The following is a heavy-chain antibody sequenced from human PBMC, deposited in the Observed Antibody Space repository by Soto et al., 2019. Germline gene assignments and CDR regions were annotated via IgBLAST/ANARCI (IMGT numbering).Heavy chain of an antibody. D-gene: IGHD3-10*01. Sequence: ASVKVSCKTSGYTFTSYGISWVRQAPGQGLEWMGWISAYNGNTNYAQKLQGRVTMTTDTSTSTAYMELRSLRSDDTAVYYCARGSYYYGSGSYRPRWFDPWGQGTLVTVSS. CDR3: ARGSYYYGSGSYRPRWFDP. V-gene: IGHV1-18*01. J-gene: IGHJ5*02. CDR1: GYTFTSYG. CDR2: ISAYNGNT.